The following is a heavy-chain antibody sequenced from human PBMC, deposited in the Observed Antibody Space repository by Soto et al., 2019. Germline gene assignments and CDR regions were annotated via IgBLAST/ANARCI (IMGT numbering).Heavy chain of an antibody. CDR1: GFTFSSHG. J-gene: IGHJ6*02. V-gene: IGHV3-33*01. D-gene: IGHD7-27*01. Sequence: QGQVVESGGGVVQPGRSLRLSCSASGFTFSSHGMHWVRQAPGKGLEWVAVIWYDGSIKYYADSVKGRFTISRDNSRNTLYLQMNSLRAEDTAVYFCARGVGNYYYAMDVWGQGTTVTVSS. CDR2: IWYDGSIK. CDR3: ARGVGNYYYAMDV.